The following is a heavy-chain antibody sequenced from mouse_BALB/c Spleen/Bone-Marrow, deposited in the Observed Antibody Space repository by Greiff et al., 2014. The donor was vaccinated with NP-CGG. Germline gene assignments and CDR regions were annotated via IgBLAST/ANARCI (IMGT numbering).Heavy chain of an antibody. Sequence: DVMLVESGGGLVQPGGSLKLSCATSGFTFRDYYMYWVRQTPEKRLEWVAYISNGGGSTYYPDTVKGRFTIFRDNAKNTLYLQMSRLKSEDTAMYYCARQGTLDYWGQGTSVTVSS. V-gene: IGHV5-12*02. J-gene: IGHJ4*01. CDR3: ARQGTLDY. CDR2: ISNGGGST. CDR1: GFTFRDYY.